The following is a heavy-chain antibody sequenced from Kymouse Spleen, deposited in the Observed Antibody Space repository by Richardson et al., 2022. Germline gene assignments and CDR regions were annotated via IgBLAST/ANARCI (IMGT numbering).Heavy chain of an antibody. D-gene: IGHD3-10*01. Sequence: QVQLQESGPGLVKPSETLSLTCTVSGGSISSYYWSWIRQPPGKGLEWIGYIYYSGSTNYNPSLKSRVTISVDTSKNQFSLKLSSVTAADTAVYYCARERGSGSPLFDYWGQGTLVTVSS. J-gene: IGHJ4*02. CDR1: GGSISSYY. V-gene: IGHV4-59*01. CDR2: IYYSGST. CDR3: ARERGSGSPLFDY.